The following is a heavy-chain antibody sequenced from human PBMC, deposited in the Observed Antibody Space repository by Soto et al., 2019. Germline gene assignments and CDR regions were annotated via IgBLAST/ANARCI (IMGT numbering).Heavy chain of an antibody. J-gene: IGHJ4*01. V-gene: IGHV1-2*02. D-gene: IGHD5-12*01. Sequence: XSVKVACKASGYPLTGSYMHWVRQAPGQGLQWMGCINPSNGGTNYAQKFQGRVTMTGDTSTTTAYMELTSLTSDDTAIYFCARHPPGTYVATRMDYYFDYCGHGTLVTVSS. CDR3: ARHPPGTYVATRMDYYFDY. CDR1: GYPLTGSY. CDR2: INPSNGGT.